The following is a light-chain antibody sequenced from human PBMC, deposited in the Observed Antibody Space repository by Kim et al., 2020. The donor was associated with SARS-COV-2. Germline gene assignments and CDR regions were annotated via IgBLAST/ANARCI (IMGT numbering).Light chain of an antibody. V-gene: IGLV3-1*01. CDR1: KLGDKY. J-gene: IGLJ1*01. CDR2: QDT. CDR3: QAWDSSTKV. Sequence: VSPGQTASITCSGDKLGDKYACWYQQKPGPSPVLVIYQDTKRPSGIPERFSGSNSGNTATLTISGTQAMDEADYYCQAWDSSTKVFGTGTKVTVL.